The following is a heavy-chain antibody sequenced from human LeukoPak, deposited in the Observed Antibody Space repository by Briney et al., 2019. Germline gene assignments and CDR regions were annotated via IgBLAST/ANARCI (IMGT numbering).Heavy chain of an antibody. CDR1: GGSVSSGSYY. D-gene: IGHD1-26*01. V-gene: IGHV4-61*01. CDR2: IYYSGSS. Sequence: SETLSLTCTVSGGSVSSGSYYWSWIRQPPGKGLEWIGYIYYSGSSNYNPSLKSRVTISVDTSKNQFSLKLSSVTAADTAVYYCARGLGANGDYWGQGTLVTVSS. J-gene: IGHJ4*02. CDR3: ARGLGANGDY.